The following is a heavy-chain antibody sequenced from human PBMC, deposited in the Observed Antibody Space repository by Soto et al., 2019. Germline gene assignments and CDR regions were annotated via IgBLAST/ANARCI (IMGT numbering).Heavy chain of an antibody. J-gene: IGHJ4*02. CDR1: GFSLSNARMG. D-gene: IGHD6-13*01. CDR2: IFSNDEK. Sequence: QVTLKESGPVLVKPTETLTLTCTVSGFSLSNARMGVSWIRQPPGKALEWLAHIFSNDEKSYSTSLKSRLTISHETSKSQVVLTMNHMDPVDTATYYCALILRRKAAAGTRGSYYFDYWGQGNLVTVSS. V-gene: IGHV2-26*01. CDR3: ALILRRKAAAGTRGSYYFDY.